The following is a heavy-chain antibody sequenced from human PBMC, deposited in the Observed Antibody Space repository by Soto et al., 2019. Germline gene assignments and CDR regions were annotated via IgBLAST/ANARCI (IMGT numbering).Heavy chain of an antibody. Sequence: GSLRLSCAASGFTFSSYAMSWVRQAPGKGLEWVSAISGSGGSTYYADSVKGRFTISRDNSKNTLYLQMNSLRAEDTAVYYCAKGRYNWNVFDYWGQGTLVTVSS. CDR1: GFTFSSYA. D-gene: IGHD1-20*01. J-gene: IGHJ4*02. CDR3: AKGRYNWNVFDY. CDR2: ISGSGGST. V-gene: IGHV3-23*01.